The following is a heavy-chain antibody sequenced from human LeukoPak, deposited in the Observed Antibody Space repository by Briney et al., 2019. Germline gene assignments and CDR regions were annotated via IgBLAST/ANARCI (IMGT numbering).Heavy chain of an antibody. CDR3: ARLDGETGFDY. Sequence: GASVTVSFTASVYTFTIYGISWVRQAPGQGLEWMGWISAYNGNTNYAQKLQGKVTITTDTSTSTAYMELRSLRSDDTAVYYCARLDGETGFDYWGQGTLVTVSS. V-gene: IGHV1-18*01. D-gene: IGHD4-17*01. CDR2: ISAYNGNT. J-gene: IGHJ4*02. CDR1: VYTFTIYG.